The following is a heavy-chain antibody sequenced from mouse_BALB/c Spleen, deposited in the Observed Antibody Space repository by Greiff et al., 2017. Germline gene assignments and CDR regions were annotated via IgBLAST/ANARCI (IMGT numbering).Heavy chain of an antibody. Sequence: EVKVVESGGGLVQPGGSRKLSCAATGFTFSSFGMHWVRQAPEKGLEWVAYISSGSSTIYYVDTVKGRFTISRDNPKNTLFLQMTSLRSEDTAMYYCASGAYWGQGTLVTVSA. V-gene: IGHV5-17*02. J-gene: IGHJ3*01. CDR1: GFTFSSFG. CDR3: ASGAY. CDR2: ISSGSSTI.